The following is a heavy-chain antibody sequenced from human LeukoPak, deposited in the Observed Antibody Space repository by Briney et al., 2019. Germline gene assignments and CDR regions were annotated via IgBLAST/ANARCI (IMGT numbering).Heavy chain of an antibody. V-gene: IGHV3-21*01. Sequence: GGSLRLSCTASGFSFSDYSFNWVRQAPGKGLEWVSCISTRGSYIYYADSVKGRLTISRDNAKNSLYLQMNGLRAEDTAVYYCARGDRIGYNYHWGQGTLVTVSS. J-gene: IGHJ5*02. D-gene: IGHD5-24*01. CDR2: ISTRGSYI. CDR1: GFSFSDYS. CDR3: ARGDRIGYNYH.